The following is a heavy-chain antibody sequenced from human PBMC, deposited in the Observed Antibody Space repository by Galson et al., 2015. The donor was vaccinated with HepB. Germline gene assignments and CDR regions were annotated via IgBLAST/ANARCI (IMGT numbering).Heavy chain of an antibody. J-gene: IGHJ4*02. CDR2: ISGKAGTT. CDR3: AKDPSDSTSWYYFDT. V-gene: IGHV3-23*01. Sequence: SLRLSCAASGFMFPNYAMTWVRQTPGKGLEWVSSISGKAGTTYYADSVKGRFTISRDNSKDMLFLQMNSLKVEDTAVYYCAKDPSDSTSWYYFDTWGQGTLVPVSS. CDR1: GFMFPNYA. D-gene: IGHD6-13*01.